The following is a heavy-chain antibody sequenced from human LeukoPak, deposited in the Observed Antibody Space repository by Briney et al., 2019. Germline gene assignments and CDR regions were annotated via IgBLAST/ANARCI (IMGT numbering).Heavy chain of an antibody. D-gene: IGHD5-18*01. Sequence: PGGSLRLSCAASGFTFSSYAMHWVRQAPGKGLEWVAVISYDGSNKYYADSVKGRFTISRDNSKNTLYLQMNSLRVEDTAVYYCARDSRTYSYGGYFDYWGQGTLVTVSS. CDR1: GFTFSSYA. CDR3: ARDSRTYSYGGYFDY. V-gene: IGHV3-30-3*01. CDR2: ISYDGSNK. J-gene: IGHJ4*02.